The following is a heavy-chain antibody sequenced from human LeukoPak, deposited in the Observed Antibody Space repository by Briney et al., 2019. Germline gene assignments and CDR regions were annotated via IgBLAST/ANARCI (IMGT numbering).Heavy chain of an antibody. V-gene: IGHV4-59*01. J-gene: IGHJ4*02. CDR2: IYYSGST. CDR1: GDSISSYY. Sequence: SETLSLTCTVSGDSISSYYWNWIRQPPGKGLEWIGHIYYSGSTNYKPSPTSRVTISVDTSTNQFSLKVSSVTAADTAVYYCARGFYYFDYWGQGTLVTVSS. CDR3: ARGFYYFDY.